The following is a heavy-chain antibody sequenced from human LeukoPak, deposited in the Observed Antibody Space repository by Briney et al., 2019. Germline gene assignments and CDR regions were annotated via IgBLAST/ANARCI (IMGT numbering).Heavy chain of an antibody. Sequence: PSETLSLSCTVAGGSISTYYWSWIRQPPGKGLEWIGNIYYSGSTNYNPSLKSRVTISVDTSKNQFSLKLSSVTAADTAVYYCARGDDCSCSSCERRWFDPWGQGTLVTVSS. CDR3: ARGDDCSCSSCERRWFDP. CDR2: IYYSGST. CDR1: GGSISTYY. J-gene: IGHJ5*02. D-gene: IGHD2-2*01. V-gene: IGHV4-59*08.